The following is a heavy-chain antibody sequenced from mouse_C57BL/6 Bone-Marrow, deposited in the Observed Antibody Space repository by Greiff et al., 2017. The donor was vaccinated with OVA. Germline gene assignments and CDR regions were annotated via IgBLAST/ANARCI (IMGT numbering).Heavy chain of an antibody. CDR1: GFNIKDDY. J-gene: IGHJ1*03. CDR2: IDPENGDT. CDR3: TTNSSYGYFDV. V-gene: IGHV14-4*01. D-gene: IGHD1-1*01. Sequence: EVKLVESGAELVRPGASVKLSCTASGFNIKDDYMHWVKQRPEQGLEWIGWIDPENGDTEYASKFQGKATITADTSSNTAYLQLSSLTSEDTAVYYCTTNSSYGYFDVWGTGTTVTVSS.